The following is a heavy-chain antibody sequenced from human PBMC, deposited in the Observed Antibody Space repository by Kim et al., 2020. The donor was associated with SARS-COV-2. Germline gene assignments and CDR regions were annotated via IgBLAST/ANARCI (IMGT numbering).Heavy chain of an antibody. CDR2: ISSSGSTI. J-gene: IGHJ6*02. CDR3: ARDGMGSATGYYGMDV. Sequence: GGSLRLSCAASGFTFSSYEMNWVRQAPGKGLEWVSYISSSGSTIYYADSVKGRFTISRDNAKNSLYLQMNSLRAEDTAVYYCARDGMGSATGYYGMDVWGQGTTVTVSS. V-gene: IGHV3-48*03. CDR1: GFTFSSYE. D-gene: IGHD2-8*02.